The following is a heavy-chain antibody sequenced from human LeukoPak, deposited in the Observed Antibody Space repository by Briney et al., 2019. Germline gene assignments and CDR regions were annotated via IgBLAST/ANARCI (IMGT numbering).Heavy chain of an antibody. CDR3: AREGTSTYYDFWSGYRGYYYYMDV. CDR1: GYSISSGYY. V-gene: IGHV4-38-2*02. D-gene: IGHD3-3*01. J-gene: IGHJ6*03. Sequence: SETLSLTCTVSGYSISSGYYWGWIRQPPGKGLEWIGSIYHSGSTYYNPSLKSRVTISVDTSKNQFSLKLSSVTAADTAVYYCAREGTSTYYDFWSGYRGYYYYMDVWGKGTTVTISS. CDR2: IYHSGST.